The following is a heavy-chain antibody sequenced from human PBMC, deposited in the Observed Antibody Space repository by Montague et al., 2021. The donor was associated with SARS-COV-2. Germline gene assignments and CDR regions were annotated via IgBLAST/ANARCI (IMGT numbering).Heavy chain of an antibody. J-gene: IGHJ3*01. CDR2: ITYDGIDK. CDR3: ARDRAPPDYGDAFDF. Sequence: SLRLSCAASGFIFSNFAFHWVRQAPGKGLEWVAIITYDGIDKFYADSVKGRFTISRDNSKNTLYLRLNSLTPEDTAVYYCARDRAPPDYGDAFDFWGRGTLVTVSS. V-gene: IGHV3-30*04. CDR1: GFIFSNFA. D-gene: IGHD4/OR15-4a*01.